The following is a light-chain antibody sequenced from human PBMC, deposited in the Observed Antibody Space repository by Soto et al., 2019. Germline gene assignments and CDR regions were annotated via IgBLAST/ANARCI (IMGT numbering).Light chain of an antibody. CDR1: QDISRW. J-gene: IGKJ1*01. V-gene: IGKV1-5*03. CDR3: QQFNGYSRT. Sequence: DIQMTQSPSTLSASVGDRVSITCRASQDISRWLAWYQQKPGKAPKLLIYKASSLESGVPSRFSGRGSGTEFTLTISSLQPDDFATYYCQQFNGYSRTFGQGTKVDNK. CDR2: KAS.